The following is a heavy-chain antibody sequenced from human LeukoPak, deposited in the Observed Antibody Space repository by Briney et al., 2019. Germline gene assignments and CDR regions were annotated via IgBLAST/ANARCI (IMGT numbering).Heavy chain of an antibody. CDR3: VRDHDYYFGY. Sequence: PGGSLRLSCAASGFTFTTYTMNWVRQAPGKGLEWISYITTSIDIISYADSVKGRFTISRDNAKNSLYLQMDCLRDEDTAVYYCVRDHDYYFGYWGQGILVTVSA. V-gene: IGHV3-48*02. CDR2: ITTSIDII. D-gene: IGHD3-16*01. J-gene: IGHJ4*02. CDR1: GFTFTTYT.